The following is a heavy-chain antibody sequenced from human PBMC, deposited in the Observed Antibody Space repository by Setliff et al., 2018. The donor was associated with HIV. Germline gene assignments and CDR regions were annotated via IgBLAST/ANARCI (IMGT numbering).Heavy chain of an antibody. CDR2: IYNSAST. V-gene: IGHV4-61*08. Sequence: PSETLSLTCTVSGGSISSGGYYWSWIRQPPGKGLEWIGYIYNSASTSYNPSLKSRVTISADTSKNQFSLKLSSVTAADTAVYYCARHSPSDYWGQGTLVTVSS. CDR3: ARHSPSDY. J-gene: IGHJ4*02. CDR1: GGSISSGGYY.